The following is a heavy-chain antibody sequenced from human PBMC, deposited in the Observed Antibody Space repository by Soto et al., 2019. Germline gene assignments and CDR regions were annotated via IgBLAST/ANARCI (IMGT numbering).Heavy chain of an antibody. CDR1: GGSISSCCYY. J-gene: IGHJ4*02. D-gene: IGHD5-12*01. Sequence: SETLSLTCTVSGGSISSCCYYWSWIRQHPGKGLEWIGYIYYSGSTYYNPSLKSRVTISVGTSKNQFSLKLSSVTAADTAVYYCARAPGYSGYVQDYWGQGTLVTVSS. V-gene: IGHV4-31*03. CDR2: IYYSGST. CDR3: ARAPGYSGYVQDY.